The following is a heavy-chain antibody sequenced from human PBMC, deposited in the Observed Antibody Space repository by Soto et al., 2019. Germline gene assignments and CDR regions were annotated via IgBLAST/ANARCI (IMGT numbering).Heavy chain of an antibody. D-gene: IGHD5-18*01. CDR3: AREWIQLWLPWFDP. CDR2: ISYDGSNK. J-gene: IGHJ5*02. V-gene: IGHV3-30-3*01. CDR1: GFTFSSYA. Sequence: QVQLVESGGGVVQPGRSLRLSCAASGFTFSSYAMHWVRQAPGKGLVWVAVISYDGSNKYYADSVKGRFTISRDNSKNTLSLQMNSLRAEDTAVYYYAREWIQLWLPWFDPWGQGTLVTVSS.